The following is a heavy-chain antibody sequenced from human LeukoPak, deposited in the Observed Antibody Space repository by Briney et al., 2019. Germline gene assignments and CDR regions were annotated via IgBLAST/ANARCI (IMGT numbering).Heavy chain of an antibody. CDR2: IYSRGNT. CDR3: ARGRRDQGAFDI. CDR1: GFTVSNNY. Sequence: GGSLRLSCAASGFTVSNNYMSWGRRAPGKGLEWVSVIYSRGNTYYADFVKGRFTISRDNSKNTLYLQMNSLRAEDTAVYYCARGRRDQGAFDIWGQGTMVTVSS. J-gene: IGHJ3*02. V-gene: IGHV3-66*01.